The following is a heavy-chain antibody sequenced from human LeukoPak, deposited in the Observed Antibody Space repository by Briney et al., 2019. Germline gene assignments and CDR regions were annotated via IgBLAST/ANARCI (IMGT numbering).Heavy chain of an antibody. V-gene: IGHV3-21*01. CDR2: ISSSSSYI. D-gene: IGHD5-24*01. J-gene: IGHJ4*02. CDR1: GFTFSSYS. CDR3: ARPRGNVEMATIPFDY. Sequence: GGSLRLSCAASGFTFSSYSMNWVRQAPGKGLEWVSSISSSSSYIYYAGSVKGRFTISRHTAKNSLYLEMNSLRAEDTAVYYCARPRGNVEMATIPFDYWGQGTLVTVSS.